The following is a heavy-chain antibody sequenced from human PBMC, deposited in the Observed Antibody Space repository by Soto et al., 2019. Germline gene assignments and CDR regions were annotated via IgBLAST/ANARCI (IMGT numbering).Heavy chain of an antibody. Sequence: SVKVSCKASGGTFSSYTISWVRQAPGQGFEWMGRIIPILGIANYAQKFQGRVTITADKSTSLAYMELSSLRSEDTAVYYCAREGGYCSGGSCYFGSPWGQGTLVTVSS. V-gene: IGHV1-69*04. J-gene: IGHJ5*02. CDR2: IIPILGIA. D-gene: IGHD2-15*01. CDR3: AREGGYCSGGSCYFGSP. CDR1: GGTFSSYT.